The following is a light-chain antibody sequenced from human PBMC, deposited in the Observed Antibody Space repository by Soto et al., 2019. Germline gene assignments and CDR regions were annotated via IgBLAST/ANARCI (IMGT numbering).Light chain of an antibody. CDR3: QQYASSPYT. CDR1: QSISSSY. J-gene: IGKJ2*01. Sequence: VLTQSPFPLYFSPGESATLSCRASQSISSSYLAWYQQKPGQAPRLLIYGASRRATGIPDRFSGRESGTDFTLTITTLEPEDSAVYFCQQYASSPYTFGQGTKVDI. CDR2: GAS. V-gene: IGKV3-20*01.